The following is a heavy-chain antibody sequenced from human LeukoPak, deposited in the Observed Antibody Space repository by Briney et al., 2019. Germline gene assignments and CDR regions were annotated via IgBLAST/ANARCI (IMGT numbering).Heavy chain of an antibody. D-gene: IGHD3-3*01. CDR1: GFTFGDYA. V-gene: IGHV3-49*04. CDR2: IRSKAYGGTT. Sequence: GGSLRLSCTASGFTFGDYAMSWVRLAPGKGLEWVGFIRSKAYGGTTEYAASVKGRFTISRDDSKSIACLQMNSLKTEDTAVYYCTRVNYDDYFDYWGQGTLVTVSS. J-gene: IGHJ4*02. CDR3: TRVNYDDYFDY.